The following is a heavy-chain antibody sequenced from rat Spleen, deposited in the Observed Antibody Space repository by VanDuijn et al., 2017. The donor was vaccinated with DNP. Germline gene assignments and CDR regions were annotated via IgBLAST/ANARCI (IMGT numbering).Heavy chain of an antibody. CDR2: IRYDGGST. V-gene: IGHV5-22*01. D-gene: IGHD1-9*01. CDR1: GFTFSDYY. Sequence: EVQLVESGGGLVQPGRSLKLSCAASGFTFSDYYMAWVRQAPTKGLELVSYIRYDGGSTYYGDSVKGRFTISRDNAKSTLYLQMNSLRSEDMATYYCARWDSTGITTGFAYWGQGTLVTVSS. J-gene: IGHJ3*01. CDR3: ARWDSTGITTGFAY.